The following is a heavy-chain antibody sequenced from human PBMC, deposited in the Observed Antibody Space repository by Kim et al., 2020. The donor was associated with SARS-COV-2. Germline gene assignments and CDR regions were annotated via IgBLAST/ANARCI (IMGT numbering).Heavy chain of an antibody. J-gene: IGHJ5*02. V-gene: IGHV1-2*02. D-gene: IGHD6-13*01. Sequence: AQKVQGRVTMTRDTSSSTAYMELSRLRSDDTAVYYCARAPAAAGYRWFDPWGQGTLVTVSS. CDR3: ARAPAAAGYRWFDP.